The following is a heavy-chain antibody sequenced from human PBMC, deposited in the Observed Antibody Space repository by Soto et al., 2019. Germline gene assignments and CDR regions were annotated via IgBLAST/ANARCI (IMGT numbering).Heavy chain of an antibody. Sequence: GASVKVSCKASGYTFTSHGISWVRQAPGQGLEWMGWISAYNDNTKYAQKFQGRVTMTTDTSTSTAYMELRSLRSDDTAVYYCARVGLRLLECILPWFDHWGQGMMATLSS. CDR3: ARVGLRLLECILPWFDH. CDR2: ISAYNDNT. V-gene: IGHV1-18*01. D-gene: IGHD3-3*01. CDR1: GYTFTSHG. J-gene: IGHJ5*02.